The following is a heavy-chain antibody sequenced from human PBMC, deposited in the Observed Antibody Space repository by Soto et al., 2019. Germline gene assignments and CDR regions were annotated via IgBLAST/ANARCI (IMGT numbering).Heavy chain of an antibody. V-gene: IGHV3-20*04. Sequence: DVQLVESGGGVVRPGGSLRLSCAASGFTFDDYAMTWVRQAPGTGLEWVSGISWNGGTTGHAVSVKGRFTVSRDNARNSLYLQMNSLRPEDTALYFCARAAIDSSGFYHYFDSWGQGTLVTVSS. J-gene: IGHJ4*02. CDR3: ARAAIDSSGFYHYFDS. D-gene: IGHD3-22*01. CDR1: GFTFDDYA. CDR2: ISWNGGTT.